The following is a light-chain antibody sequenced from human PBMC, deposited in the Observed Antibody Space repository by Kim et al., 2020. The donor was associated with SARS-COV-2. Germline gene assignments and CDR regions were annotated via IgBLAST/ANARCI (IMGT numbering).Light chain of an antibody. Sequence: STLSASVGDRVNITCRASQSNSMWLAWYQQKPGKAPKLLISKASSLQSGVPSRFSGSGSGTEFTLTISSLQPDDFGTYYCQQYDNYFGQGTKLEIK. CDR1: QSNSMW. CDR3: QQYDNY. CDR2: KAS. V-gene: IGKV1-5*03. J-gene: IGKJ2*01.